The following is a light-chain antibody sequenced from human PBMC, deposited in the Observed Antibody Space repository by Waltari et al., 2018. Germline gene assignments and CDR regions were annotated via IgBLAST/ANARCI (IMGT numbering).Light chain of an antibody. CDR1: TGTVTSGHY. CDR3: LLSYTGFGAV. V-gene: IGLV7-46*01. J-gene: IGLJ7*01. Sequence: QAVVTQEPSLTVSPGGTVTLTCGSSTGTVTSGHYPYWVQPKPGQAPRTLIYDTTDKHSWTPARFSGSLLGGKAALTLSGAQPEDEAEYYCLLSYTGFGAVFGGGTQLTVL. CDR2: DTT.